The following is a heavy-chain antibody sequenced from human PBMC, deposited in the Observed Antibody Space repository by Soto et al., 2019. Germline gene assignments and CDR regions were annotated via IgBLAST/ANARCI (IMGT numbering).Heavy chain of an antibody. V-gene: IGHV3-30*18. CDR2: ISYDGSNK. CDR1: GFTFSNYG. Sequence: QVQLVESGGGVVQPGRSVRLSCAASGFTFSNYGMHWVRQAPGKGLEWVAVISYDGSNKYYGDSVKGQFTISRDNSKNTLYLLMDSLRAEDTAVYYCAKDLTPTSRCGYSAIDDWGQGTLVTVSS. D-gene: IGHD3-22*01. CDR3: AKDLTPTSRCGYSAIDD. J-gene: IGHJ4*02.